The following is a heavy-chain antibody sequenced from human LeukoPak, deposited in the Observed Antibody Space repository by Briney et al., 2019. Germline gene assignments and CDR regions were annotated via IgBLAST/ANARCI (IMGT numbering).Heavy chain of an antibody. V-gene: IGHV3-30*02. J-gene: IGHJ4*02. CDR3: ARAQTLYYSSGAFDY. D-gene: IGHD6-25*01. Sequence: GGSLRLSCAASGFTFSSYGMHWVRQAPGKGLEWVAFIRYDGSNKYYADSVKGRFTISRDNSTNTLYLQMNSLRAEDSAVYYCARAQTLYYSSGAFDYWGQGTLVTVSS. CDR1: GFTFSSYG. CDR2: IRYDGSNK.